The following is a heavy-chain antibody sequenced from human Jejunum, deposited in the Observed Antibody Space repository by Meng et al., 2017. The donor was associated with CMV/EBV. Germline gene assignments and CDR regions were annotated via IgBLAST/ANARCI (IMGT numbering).Heavy chain of an antibody. V-gene: IGHV1-2*02. CDR1: GYSFTGYY. CDR2: IDPNTGGT. D-gene: IGHD7-27*01. CDR3: ARVWGNFYWFFDV. J-gene: IGHJ2*01. Sequence: KASGYSFTGYYMNWVRRAPGQGLEWMGWIDPNTGGTNYAQKFQGRVTMTRDTSISTAYMELSGLKSDDTAIYYCARVWGNFYWFFDVWGRGTLVTVSS.